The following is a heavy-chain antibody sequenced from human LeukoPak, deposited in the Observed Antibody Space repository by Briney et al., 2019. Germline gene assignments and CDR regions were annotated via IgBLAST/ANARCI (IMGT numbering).Heavy chain of an antibody. CDR2: INHSGST. CDR3: ARKKISSWYRWFDY. D-gene: IGHD6-13*01. V-gene: IGHV4-34*01. Sequence: PSETLSLTCAVYGGSFSGYYWSWIRQPPGKGLEWIGEINHSGSTNYNPSLKGRVTISVDTSKNQFSLKLSSVTAADTAVYYCARKKISSWYRWFDYWGQGTLVTVSS. CDR1: GGSFSGYY. J-gene: IGHJ4*02.